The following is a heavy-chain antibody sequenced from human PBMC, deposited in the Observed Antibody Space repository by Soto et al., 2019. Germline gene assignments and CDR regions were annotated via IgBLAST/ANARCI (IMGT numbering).Heavy chain of an antibody. CDR2: ISGSGGST. CDR3: AKDQRKGSGFYYYYGMDV. D-gene: IGHD3-10*01. Sequence: GGSLRLSCAASGFTFSSYAMSWVRQAPGKGLEWVSAISGSGGSTYYADSVKGRFTISRDNSKNTLYLQMNSLRAEDTAVYYCAKDQRKGSGFYYYYGMDVWGQGTTVTVSS. J-gene: IGHJ6*02. CDR1: GFTFSSYA. V-gene: IGHV3-23*01.